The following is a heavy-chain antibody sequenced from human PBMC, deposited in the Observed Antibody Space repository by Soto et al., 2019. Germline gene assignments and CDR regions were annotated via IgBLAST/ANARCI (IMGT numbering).Heavy chain of an antibody. V-gene: IGHV1-18*01. Sequence: QVQLVQSGAEVKKPGASVKVSCKTSGYTFTSYGISWVRQAPGQGLEWMGWISAYNGNTKYAQKLQGRVTMTTDTSTSTADMELRSLRSDDTAVYYCARESTSSCHDYWGQGTLVTVSS. CDR1: GYTFTSYG. CDR3: ARESTSSCHDY. CDR2: ISAYNGNT. D-gene: IGHD6-13*01. J-gene: IGHJ4*02.